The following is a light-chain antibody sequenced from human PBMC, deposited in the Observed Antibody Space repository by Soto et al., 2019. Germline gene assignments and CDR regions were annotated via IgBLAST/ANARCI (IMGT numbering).Light chain of an antibody. CDR2: AAS. CDR3: HQYDSSRSSFN. V-gene: IGKV3-20*01. CDR1: QSSSGSA. Sequence: EIVLTQSPGTLSLSPGERATLSCRASQSSSGSALAWYQQKPIQAPRLLIYAASSLATGIPDRFSCSGCGTDGTITLTRLELEHCAVYYCHQYDSSRSSFNFGPGTKVDIK. J-gene: IGKJ3*01.